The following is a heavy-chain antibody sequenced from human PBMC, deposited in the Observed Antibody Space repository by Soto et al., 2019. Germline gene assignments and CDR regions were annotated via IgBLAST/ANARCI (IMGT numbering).Heavy chain of an antibody. Sequence: SETLSLTCTVSGGSLSRYSWSWIRQPPGKGLEWIGYIYHSGSTYYNPSLKSRVTISVNRSKNQFSLKLSSVTAADTAVYYCARVPDYWGQGTLVTVSS. CDR3: ARVPDY. CDR1: GGSLSRYS. CDR2: IYHSGST. V-gene: IGHV4-59*12. J-gene: IGHJ4*02.